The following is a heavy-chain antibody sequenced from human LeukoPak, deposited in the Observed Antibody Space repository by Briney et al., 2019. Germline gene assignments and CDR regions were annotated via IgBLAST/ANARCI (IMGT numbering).Heavy chain of an antibody. J-gene: IGHJ4*02. D-gene: IGHD2-21*01. CDR3: ARGRDFDY. Sequence: PGGSLRLSCAASGFTFSSYDTHWVRQATGKGLEWVSAVGTAGDTYYPGSVKGRLTISRENAKNSLYLQMNSLRAGDTAVYYCARGRDFDYWGQGTLVTVSS. CDR1: GFTFSSYD. CDR2: VGTAGDT. V-gene: IGHV3-13*01.